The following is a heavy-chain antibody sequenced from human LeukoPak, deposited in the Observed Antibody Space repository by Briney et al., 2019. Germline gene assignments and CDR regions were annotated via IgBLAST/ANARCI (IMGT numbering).Heavy chain of an antibody. CDR3: AKDLGQLDYYYGMDV. J-gene: IGHJ6*02. D-gene: IGHD6-13*01. CDR2: ISYDGSNK. CDR1: GFTFSSYG. Sequence: GGSLRLSCAASGFTFSSYGMHWVRQAPGKGLEWVAVISYDGSNKYYADSVKGRFTISRDNSKNTLYLQMNSLRAEDTAVYYCAKDLGQLDYYYGMDVWGQGTTVTVSS. V-gene: IGHV3-30*18.